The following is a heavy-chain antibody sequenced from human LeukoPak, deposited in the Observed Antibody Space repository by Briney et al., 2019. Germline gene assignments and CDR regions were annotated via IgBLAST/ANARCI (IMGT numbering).Heavy chain of an antibody. Sequence: ASVKVSCKASGYTFIDYAMHWVRQAPGQRLEWMGWINAGNGNTKYSQKFQGRVIITRDTSATIAYMELSRLRSEDMAVYYCARGIEASSGWYVIDYWGQGTLVIVSS. D-gene: IGHD6-19*01. CDR2: INAGNGNT. V-gene: IGHV1-3*01. CDR1: GYTFIDYA. CDR3: ARGIEASSGWYVIDY. J-gene: IGHJ4*02.